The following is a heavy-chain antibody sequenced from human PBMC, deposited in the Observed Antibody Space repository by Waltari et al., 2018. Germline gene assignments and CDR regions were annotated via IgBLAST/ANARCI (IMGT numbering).Heavy chain of an antibody. V-gene: IGHV3-7*03. CDR1: GFTFSSYW. Sequence: EVQLVESGGGLVQPGGSLRLSCAASGFTFSSYWMSWVRQAPGKGLEWVANIKQDGSEKYYVDSVKGRFTISRDNAKNSLYLQMNSLRAEDTAVYYCARDPKVGATLPDYWGQGTLVTVSS. CDR3: ARDPKVGATLPDY. J-gene: IGHJ4*02. D-gene: IGHD1-26*01. CDR2: IKQDGSEK.